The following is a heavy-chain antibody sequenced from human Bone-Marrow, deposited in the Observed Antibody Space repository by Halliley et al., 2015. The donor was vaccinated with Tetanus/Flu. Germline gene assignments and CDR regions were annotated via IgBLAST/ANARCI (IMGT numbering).Heavy chain of an antibody. D-gene: IGHD3-10*01. CDR3: AKGRGMDV. CDR2: ISGSGDNT. J-gene: IGHJ6*02. Sequence: KGLEGVSTISGSGDNTYYADSVKGRFTISRDNSKNTLYLQRNSLRAEDTAVYYCAKGRGMDVWGQGTTVTVSS. V-gene: IGHV3-23*01.